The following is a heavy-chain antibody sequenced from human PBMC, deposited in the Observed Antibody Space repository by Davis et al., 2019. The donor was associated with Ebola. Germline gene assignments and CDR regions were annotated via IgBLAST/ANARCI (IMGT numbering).Heavy chain of an antibody. Sequence: PSETLSLTCTVSGGSISGYYWSWIRQPPGKGLEWIGYIDNSGSTNYNPSLKSRVTISVDRSKNQFSLKLSSVTAADTAVYYCAREDIITPPDYWGQGTLVTVSS. J-gene: IGHJ4*02. CDR1: GGSISGYY. V-gene: IGHV4-59*01. D-gene: IGHD3-16*01. CDR2: IDNSGST. CDR3: AREDIITPPDY.